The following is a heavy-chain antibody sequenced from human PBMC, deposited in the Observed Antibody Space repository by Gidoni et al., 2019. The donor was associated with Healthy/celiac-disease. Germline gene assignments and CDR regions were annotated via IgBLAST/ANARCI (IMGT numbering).Heavy chain of an antibody. D-gene: IGHD2-15*01. CDR3: ARQSRYCSGGSCYSR. CDR1: GFTFRSYS. J-gene: IGHJ4*02. V-gene: IGHV3-21*01. CDR2: ISSSSSYI. Sequence: EVQLVESGGGLVKPGGSLILSCAASGFTFRSYSMNWVRPAPGKGLEWVSSISSSSSYIYYADSVKGRFTISRDNAKNSLYLQMNSLRAEDTAVYYCARQSRYCSGGSCYSRWGQGTLVTVSS.